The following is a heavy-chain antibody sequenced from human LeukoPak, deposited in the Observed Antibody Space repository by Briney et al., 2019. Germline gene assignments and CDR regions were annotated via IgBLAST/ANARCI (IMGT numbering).Heavy chain of an antibody. J-gene: IGHJ5*02. CDR2: INPNSGGT. Sequence: ASVKVSCKASGYTFTGYYMHWVRQAPGHGLEWMGWINPNSGGTNYAQKFQGRVTMTRDTSISTAYMELSRLRSDDTAVYYCAREQSSIAARGNWFDPWGQGTLVTVSS. D-gene: IGHD6-6*01. CDR3: AREQSSIAARGNWFDP. V-gene: IGHV1-2*02. CDR1: GYTFTGYY.